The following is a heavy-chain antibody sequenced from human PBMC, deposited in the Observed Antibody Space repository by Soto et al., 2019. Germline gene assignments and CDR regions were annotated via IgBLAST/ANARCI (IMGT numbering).Heavy chain of an antibody. CDR3: ARDRRDYFDY. V-gene: IGHV1-69*13. Sequence: VASVKVSCKASGGTFSSYAISWVRQAPGQGLEWMGGIIPIFGTANYAQKFQGRVTITADESTSTAYMELSSLRSEDTAVYYCARDRRDYFDYWGQGTLVTAPQ. CDR1: GGTFSSYA. J-gene: IGHJ4*02. CDR2: IIPIFGTA.